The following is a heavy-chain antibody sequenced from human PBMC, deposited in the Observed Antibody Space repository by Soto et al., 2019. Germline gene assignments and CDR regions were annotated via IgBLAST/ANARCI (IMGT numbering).Heavy chain of an antibody. CDR3: AKLSMVDSFDL. V-gene: IGHV5-51*03. D-gene: IGHD2-8*01. CDR1: GYIFATYW. Sequence: GESLKISCKASGYIFATYWIGWVRQEPGKGLEWMGLIYPGDSDTNYNPSFQGRVTISADMSINTAYLQWNSLKASDTAIYSCAKLSMVDSFDLWGQGTMVTVSS. J-gene: IGHJ3*01. CDR2: IYPGDSDT.